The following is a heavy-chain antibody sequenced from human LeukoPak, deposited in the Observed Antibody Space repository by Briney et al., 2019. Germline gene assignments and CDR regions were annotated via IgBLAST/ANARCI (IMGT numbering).Heavy chain of an antibody. D-gene: IGHD3-16*01. CDR3: ARDQGGEQSY. Sequence: GGSLRLSCAASGFTFSSYSMNWVRQAPGKGLEWVSHISSFSGTIYYADSVKGRFTISRDNAKNSLYLQMNSLRAEDTAVYYCARDQGGEQSYWGQGTLVTVSS. J-gene: IGHJ4*02. V-gene: IGHV3-48*01. CDR1: GFTFSSYS. CDR2: ISSFSGTI.